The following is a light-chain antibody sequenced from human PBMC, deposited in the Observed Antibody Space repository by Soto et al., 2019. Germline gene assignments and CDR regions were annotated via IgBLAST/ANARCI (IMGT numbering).Light chain of an antibody. CDR2: ETS. J-gene: IGKJ1*01. V-gene: IGKV1-5*03. CDR1: RTMSSW. Sequence: DIQLTQSPSTLSASVGDRVSITCRASRTMSSWLAWYQQKPGIAPKLLIYETSNLESGVPSRFSGSGSRTEFTLTISSLQPDDFATYYCQQYNTFPWTVGQGTKVEIK. CDR3: QQYNTFPWT.